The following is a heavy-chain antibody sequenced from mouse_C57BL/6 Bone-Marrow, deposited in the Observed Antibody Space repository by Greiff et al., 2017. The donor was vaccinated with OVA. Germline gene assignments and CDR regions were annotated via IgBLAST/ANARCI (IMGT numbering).Heavy chain of an antibody. Sequence: QVQLQQPGAELVKPGASVKMSCKASGYTFTSYWITWVKQRPGQGLEWIGDIYPGSGSTNYNEKFKSKATLTLDTSSSTAYMQLSSLTSEDSAVYYCAYYSNSLDVWGTGTTVTVSS. CDR1: GYTFTSYW. J-gene: IGHJ1*03. V-gene: IGHV1-55*01. D-gene: IGHD2-5*01. CDR2: IYPGSGST. CDR3: AYYSNSLDV.